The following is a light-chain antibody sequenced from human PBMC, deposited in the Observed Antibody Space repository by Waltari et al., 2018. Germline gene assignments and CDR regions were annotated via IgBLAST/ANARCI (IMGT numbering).Light chain of an antibody. CDR1: DNVNSY. CDR3: QHGYGSPYS. CDR2: RAS. Sequence: DIQMTQSPSSLSASVRDRVTITCRASDNVNSYLNWYQQKPGKAPKLLIYRASTLQPGVPLRFSGSGSGADYTFTITSLQSEDVATYYCQHGYGSPYSFGQGTKVEIK. J-gene: IGKJ2*03. V-gene: IGKV1-39*01.